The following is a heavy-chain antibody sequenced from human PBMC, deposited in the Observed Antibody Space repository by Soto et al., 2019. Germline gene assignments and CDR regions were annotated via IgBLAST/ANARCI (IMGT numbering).Heavy chain of an antibody. CDR1: GGSISSYY. V-gene: IGHV4-59*01. J-gene: IGHJ6*03. CDR3: ARGQWLVPPAQSYYYYYMDV. D-gene: IGHD6-19*01. CDR2: IYYSGST. Sequence: SETLSLTCTVSGGSISSYYWSWIRQPPGKGLEWIGYIYYSGSTNYNPSLKSRVTISVDTSKNQFSLKLSSVTAADTAVYYCARGQWLVPPAQSYYYYYMDVWGKGTTVTVSS.